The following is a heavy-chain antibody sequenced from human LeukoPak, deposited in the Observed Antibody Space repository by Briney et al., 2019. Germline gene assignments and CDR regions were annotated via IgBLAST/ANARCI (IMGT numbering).Heavy chain of an antibody. CDR1: GFTFSNYA. D-gene: IGHD6-19*01. CDR2: IRSKAYGGTT. CDR3: TRVPTQWLRRYYFDY. V-gene: IGHV3-49*04. J-gene: IGHJ4*02. Sequence: GGSLKLSCAASGFTFSNYAMSWVRQAPGKGLEWVGFIRSKAYGGTTEYAASVKGRFTISRDDSKSIAYLQMNSLKTEDTAVYYCTRVPTQWLRRYYFDYWGQGTLVTVSS.